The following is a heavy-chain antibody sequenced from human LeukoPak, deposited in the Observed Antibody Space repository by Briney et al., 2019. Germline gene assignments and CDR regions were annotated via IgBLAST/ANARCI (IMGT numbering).Heavy chain of an antibody. Sequence: PGGSLRLSCAASGFTFSNYAMNWVRQGPGKGLEWVSSISSSSTYIYYADSVKGRFTISRDNSKNTLYLPMNSLRAEDTAVYYCTKDLNWRDSSSLYYMDVWGKGTTVTISS. CDR2: ISSSSTYI. D-gene: IGHD6-13*01. V-gene: IGHV3-21*01. J-gene: IGHJ6*03. CDR3: TKDLNWRDSSSLYYMDV. CDR1: GFTFSNYA.